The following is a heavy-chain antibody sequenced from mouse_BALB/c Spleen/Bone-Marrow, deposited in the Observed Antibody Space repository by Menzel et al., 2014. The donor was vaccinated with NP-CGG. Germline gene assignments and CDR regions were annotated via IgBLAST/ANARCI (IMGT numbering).Heavy chain of an antibody. CDR1: GYTFTSYW. V-gene: IGHV1-7*01. J-gene: IGHJ3*01. D-gene: IGHD2-10*02. CDR3: ARDGYGNYEGFAY. Sequence: VHLVESGAELAKPGASVKMSCKASGYTFTSYWMHWVKQRPGQGLEWIGYINPSTGYTVYNQKFKDKATLTADKSSSTAYMQLSSLTSEDSAVYYCARDGYGNYEGFAYWGQGTLVTVSA. CDR2: INPSTGYT.